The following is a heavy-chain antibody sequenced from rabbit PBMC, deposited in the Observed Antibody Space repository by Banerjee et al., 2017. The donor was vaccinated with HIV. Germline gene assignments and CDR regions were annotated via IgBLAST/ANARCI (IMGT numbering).Heavy chain of an antibody. CDR3: ARDTGTSFSSYGMDL. CDR1: GFSFSSRDY. V-gene: IGHV1S45*01. Sequence: QEQLEESGGDLVKPGASLTLTCTASGFSFSSRDYMCWVRQAPGKGLEWISCIAGDTSGFTYSATWAKGRFTCSKTSSTTVTLQMTSLTVADTATYFCARDTGTSFSSYGMDLRGPGTLVTVS. J-gene: IGHJ6*01. D-gene: IGHD7-1*01. CDR2: IAGDTSGFT.